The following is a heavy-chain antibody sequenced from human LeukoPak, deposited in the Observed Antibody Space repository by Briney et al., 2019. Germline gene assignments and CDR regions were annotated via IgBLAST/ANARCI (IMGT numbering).Heavy chain of an antibody. CDR2: MSPNSGDT. J-gene: IGHJ4*02. V-gene: IGHV1-8*01. Sequence: APVKVSCKASGYTFTSHDINWVRQATGQGLEWMGWMSPNSGDTGYAQKFQGRVTMTSDSSISTAYMELSSLRSEDTAIYYCVRTPPNWGFDYWGQGTLVTVSS. CDR3: VRTPPNWGFDY. D-gene: IGHD7-27*01. CDR1: GYTFTSHD.